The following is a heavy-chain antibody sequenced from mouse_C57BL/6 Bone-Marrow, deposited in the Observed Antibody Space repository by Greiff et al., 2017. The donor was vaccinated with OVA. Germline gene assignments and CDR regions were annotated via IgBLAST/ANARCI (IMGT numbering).Heavy chain of an antibody. J-gene: IGHJ2*01. Sequence: QVQLKESGPGLVAPSQSLSITCTVSGFSLTSYAISWVRQPPGTGLEWLVVIWTGGGTNYNSALKSRQSISKDNFKSQVFLKMNSLQTDDTDRYYGARIYDGNSYYFDYWGQGTTLTVSS. CDR1: GFSLTSYA. D-gene: IGHD2-1*01. V-gene: IGHV2-9-1*01. CDR2: IWTGGGT. CDR3: ARIYDGNSYYFDY.